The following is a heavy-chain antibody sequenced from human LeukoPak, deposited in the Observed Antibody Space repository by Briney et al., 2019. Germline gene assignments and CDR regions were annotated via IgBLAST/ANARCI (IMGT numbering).Heavy chain of an antibody. CDR3: ARVSYGGPVDY. Sequence: GGSLRLSCTASGFTFSIFAMNWVRQAPGKGLEWVSRINSDGSSTSYADSVKGRFTISRDNAKNTLYLQMNSLRAEDTAVYYCARVSYGGPVDYWGQGTLVTVSS. CDR1: GFTFSIFA. V-gene: IGHV3-74*01. J-gene: IGHJ4*02. CDR2: INSDGSST. D-gene: IGHD4/OR15-4a*01.